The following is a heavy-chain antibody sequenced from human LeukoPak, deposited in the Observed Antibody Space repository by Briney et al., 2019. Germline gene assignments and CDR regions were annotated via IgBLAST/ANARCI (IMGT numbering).Heavy chain of an antibody. Sequence: PSETLSLTCTVSGGSISSSSYYWGWIRQPPGKGLEWVSAISGSGGSTYYADSVKGRFTISRDNSKNTLYLQMNSLRAEDTAVYYCAKDGSRSGWDLGAFDIWGQGTMVTVSS. V-gene: IGHV3-23*01. J-gene: IGHJ3*02. CDR2: ISGSGGST. CDR3: AKDGSRSGWDLGAFDI. D-gene: IGHD6-19*01. CDR1: GGSISSSSYY.